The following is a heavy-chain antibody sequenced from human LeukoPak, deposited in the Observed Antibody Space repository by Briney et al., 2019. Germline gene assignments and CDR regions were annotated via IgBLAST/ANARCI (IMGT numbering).Heavy chain of an antibody. CDR1: GFTFSDYY. Sequence: GGSLRLSCAASGFTFSDYYMSWIRQAPGKGLEWISYISSSASTRNYADSVKGRFTISRDNAKNSLYLQMNSLRAEDTAVYYCASGYSSGWAIDYWGQGTLVTVSS. V-gene: IGHV3-11*04. CDR3: ASGYSSGWAIDY. J-gene: IGHJ4*02. CDR2: ISSSASTR. D-gene: IGHD6-19*01.